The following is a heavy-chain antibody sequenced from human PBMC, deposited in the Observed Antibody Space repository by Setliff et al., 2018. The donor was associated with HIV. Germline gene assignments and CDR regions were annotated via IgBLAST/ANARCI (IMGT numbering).Heavy chain of an antibody. V-gene: IGHV4-59*11. CDR3: ARHRGMPGTTWYNHYMDV. CDR1: GASSSSHY. CDR2: VYNSGTT. Sequence: SETLSLTCTVSGASSSSHYWSWIRQPPGKAPEWIGYVYNSGTTKYNPSLKSRVTISVDTSKNQFSLRLNSVTAADTAVYYCARHRGMPGTTWYNHYMDVWGTGATVTVSS. D-gene: IGHD1-7*01. J-gene: IGHJ6*03.